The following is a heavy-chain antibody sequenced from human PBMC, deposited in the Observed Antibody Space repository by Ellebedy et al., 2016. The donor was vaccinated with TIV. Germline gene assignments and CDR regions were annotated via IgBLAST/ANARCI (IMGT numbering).Heavy chain of an antibody. D-gene: IGHD3-22*01. CDR2: IRYDGSEK. V-gene: IGHV3-30*02. Sequence: PGGSLRLSCTASGFPFSTYGMHWVRQAPGKGLEWVAFIRYDGSEKYSADSVKGRFTISRDNSKNTLYLQMNTLRPEDTAVYYCAGSSLYDNSGYYYGLDFWGQGTLITVSS. CDR3: AGSSLYDNSGYYYGLDF. J-gene: IGHJ4*02. CDR1: GFPFSTYG.